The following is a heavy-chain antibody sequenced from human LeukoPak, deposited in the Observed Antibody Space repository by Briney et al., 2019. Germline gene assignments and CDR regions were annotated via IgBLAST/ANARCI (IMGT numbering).Heavy chain of an antibody. D-gene: IGHD5-18*01. J-gene: IGHJ5*02. CDR3: ARDTAMVLNWFDP. CDR1: GGSFSGYY. V-gene: IGHV4-59*12. Sequence: SETLSLTCAVYGGSFSGYYWGWIRQPPGKGLEWIGYIYNSGSTNYNPSLKSRVTISVDTSKNQFSLKLSSVTAADTAVYYCARDTAMVLNWFDPWGQGTLVTVSS. CDR2: IYNSGST.